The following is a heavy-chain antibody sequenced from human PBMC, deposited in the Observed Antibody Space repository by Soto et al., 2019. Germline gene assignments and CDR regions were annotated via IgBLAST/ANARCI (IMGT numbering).Heavy chain of an antibody. J-gene: IGHJ4*02. CDR3: ARDLGYDSSGYYPDY. V-gene: IGHV1-69*04. CDR2: IIPILGIA. Sequence: SVKVSCKASGGTFSSYTISWVRQAPGQGLEWMGRIIPILGIANYAQKFQGRVTITADKSTSTAYMELSSLRSEDTAVYYCARDLGYDSSGYYPDYWGQGTLVTVSS. CDR1: GGTFSSYT. D-gene: IGHD3-22*01.